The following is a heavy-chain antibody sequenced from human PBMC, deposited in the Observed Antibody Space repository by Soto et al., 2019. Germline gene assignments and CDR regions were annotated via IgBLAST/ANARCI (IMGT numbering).Heavy chain of an antibody. CDR3: ARHRIFGVVIDY. Sequence: SETLSLTCTVYGGSFSGYYWSWIRQPPGKGLEWIGEINHSGSTNYNPSLKSRVTISVDTSKNQFSLKLSSVTAADTAVYYCARHRIFGVVIDYWGQGTLVTVSS. V-gene: IGHV4-34*01. CDR1: GGSFSGYY. D-gene: IGHD3-3*02. J-gene: IGHJ4*02. CDR2: INHSGST.